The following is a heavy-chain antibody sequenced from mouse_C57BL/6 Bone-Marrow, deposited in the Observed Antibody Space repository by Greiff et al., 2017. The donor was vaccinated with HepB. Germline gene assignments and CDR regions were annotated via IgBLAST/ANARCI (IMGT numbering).Heavy chain of an antibody. CDR2: IYPGSGST. D-gene: IGHD2-2*01. CDR3: ARRGNMVTSRGY. Sequence: QVQLQQPGAELVKPGASVKMSCKASGYTFTSYWITWVKQRPGQGLEWIGDIYPGSGSTNYNEKFKSKATLTVDTSSSTAYMQLSSLTSEDSAVYYCARRGNMVTSRGYWGQGTTLTVSS. V-gene: IGHV1-55*01. CDR1: GYTFTSYW. J-gene: IGHJ2*01.